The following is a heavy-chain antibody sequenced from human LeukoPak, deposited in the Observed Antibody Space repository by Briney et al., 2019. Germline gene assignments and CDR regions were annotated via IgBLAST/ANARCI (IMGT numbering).Heavy chain of an antibody. J-gene: IGHJ4*02. V-gene: IGHV4-30-4*08. CDR1: GVSFSSGDYY. CDR2: IYYSGST. Sequence: PSETLSLTCTVSGVSFSSGDYYWSWIRQPPGKGLEWIGYIYYSGSTYYNPSLKSRVTISVDTSKNQFSLKLSSVTAADTAVYYCARGPSGSYYYFDYWGQGTLVTVSS. D-gene: IGHD1-26*01. CDR3: ARGPSGSYYYFDY.